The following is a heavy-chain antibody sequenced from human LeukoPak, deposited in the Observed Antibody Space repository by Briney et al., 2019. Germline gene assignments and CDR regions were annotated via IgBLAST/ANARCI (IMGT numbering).Heavy chain of an antibody. D-gene: IGHD2-21*02. V-gene: IGHV3-23*01. CDR2: ISGSGGST. CDR1: GFTFSSYA. CDR3: AKDPGVVVTAGILDY. Sequence: GGSLRLSCAASGFTFSSYAMSWVRQAPGKGLEWVSAISGSGGSTYYADSVKGRFTISRDNSKNTLYLQMNSLRAEDPAVYYCAKDPGVVVTAGILDYWGQGTLVTVSS. J-gene: IGHJ4*02.